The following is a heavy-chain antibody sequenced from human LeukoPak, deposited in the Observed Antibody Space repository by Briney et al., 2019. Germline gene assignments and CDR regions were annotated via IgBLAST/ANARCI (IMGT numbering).Heavy chain of an antibody. V-gene: IGHV1-2*06. CDR1: GYPFTGYY. J-gene: IGHJ4*02. CDR2: INPNSGGT. D-gene: IGHD3-22*01. Sequence: ASVKVSCKASGYPFTGYYMHWVRQAPGQGLEWMGRINPNSGGTNYAQKFQGRVTMTRDTSISTAYMELSRLRSDDTAVYYCARVKISDSSGYNWGQGTLVTVSS. CDR3: ARVKISDSSGYN.